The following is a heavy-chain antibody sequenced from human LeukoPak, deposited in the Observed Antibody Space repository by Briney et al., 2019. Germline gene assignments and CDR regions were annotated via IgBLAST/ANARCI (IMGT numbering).Heavy chain of an antibody. J-gene: IGHJ3*02. D-gene: IGHD4-17*01. CDR2: IYRSGST. CDR1: GGSISSYY. CDR3: ARQNGDRGDAFDI. Sequence: PSETLSLTCTVSGGSISSYYWSWIRQPPGKGLEWIGYIYRSGSTYYSPSLKSRVTISVDTSKNQFSLKLSSVTAADTAVYFCARQNGDRGDAFDIWGRGTMVTASS. V-gene: IGHV4-59*08.